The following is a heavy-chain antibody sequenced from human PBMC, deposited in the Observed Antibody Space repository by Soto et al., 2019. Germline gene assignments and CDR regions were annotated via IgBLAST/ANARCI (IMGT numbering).Heavy chain of an antibody. CDR1: GYSFTSYW. J-gene: IGHJ4*02. D-gene: IGHD6-6*01. V-gene: IGHV5-51*03. CDR2: IYPGDSDT. Sequence: EVQLVQSGAEVKKPGESLKISCKGSGYSFTSYWIGWVRQMPGKGLEWMGIIYPGDSDTRYSPSFQGQVTISADKSISTAYLQWSSLKASDTAMYYCARLKPPPGSSSSRYFDYWGQGTLVTVSS. CDR3: ARLKPPPGSSSSRYFDY.